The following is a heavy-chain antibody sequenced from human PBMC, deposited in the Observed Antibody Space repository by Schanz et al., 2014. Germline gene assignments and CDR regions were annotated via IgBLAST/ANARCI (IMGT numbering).Heavy chain of an antibody. CDR1: GFTFDDFA. D-gene: IGHD6-13*01. CDR2: VSWNSASI. J-gene: IGHJ4*02. V-gene: IGHV3-9*01. Sequence: EVQLVQSGGGLVQPGRALRLSCAASGFTFDDFAMHWVRQVPGKGLEWVSGVSWNSASIGYAESVRGRFTISRDNAKNSLYLQMNSLRTEDTAFYYCAKDFRSSSWSLQFDSGGQGSLVTVS. CDR3: AKDFRSSSWSLQFDS.